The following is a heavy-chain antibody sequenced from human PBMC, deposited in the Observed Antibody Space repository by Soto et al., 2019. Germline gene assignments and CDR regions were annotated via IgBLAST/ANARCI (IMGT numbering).Heavy chain of an antibody. CDR3: VSVECTATATGDYYDYAMDA. CDR2: MYDSGSA. J-gene: IGHJ6*02. Sequence: LVQESGPGLVKPSETLSLTCTVSGGTITYYYWSWIRQAPGKGLEWVGYMYDSGSANYYPSLKYRVNLPRDRSKNQLSLRLTAETAADTAVYYCVSVECTATATGDYYDYAMDAWGQGTTVTVSS. D-gene: IGHD3-9*01. CDR1: GGTITYYY. V-gene: IGHV4-59*01.